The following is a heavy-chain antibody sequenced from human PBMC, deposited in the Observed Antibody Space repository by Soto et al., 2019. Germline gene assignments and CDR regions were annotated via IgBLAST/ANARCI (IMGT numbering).Heavy chain of an antibody. CDR1: GFTFDDYR. Sequence: GGSLRLSCAASGFTFDDYRMNWVRPAPGKGLEWVSGINWNGGSTGYADSVKGRFTISRDNAKNSLYLQMNSLRAEDTALYYCARGGYYYDSSGYYDFAYWGQGTLVTVSS. V-gene: IGHV3-20*04. CDR3: ARGGYYYDSSGYYDFAY. D-gene: IGHD3-22*01. CDR2: INWNGGST. J-gene: IGHJ4*02.